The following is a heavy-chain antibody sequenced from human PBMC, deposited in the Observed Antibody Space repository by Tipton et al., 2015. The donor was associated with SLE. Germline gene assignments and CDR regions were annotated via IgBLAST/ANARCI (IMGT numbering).Heavy chain of an antibody. CDR2: VSYSGIT. CDR1: GGPIGNTNYY. J-gene: IGHJ5*02. D-gene: IGHD6-19*01. CDR3: ARVSVAVPYTWFAP. Sequence: TLSLTCSVSGGPIGNTNYYWGWIRQPPGKGLEWSGSVSYSGITNYTPSLKSRLTISMDTSKNQFSLRLRTVTAADTAVYYCARVSVAVPYTWFAPWGQGTLVTVSS. V-gene: IGHV4-39*07.